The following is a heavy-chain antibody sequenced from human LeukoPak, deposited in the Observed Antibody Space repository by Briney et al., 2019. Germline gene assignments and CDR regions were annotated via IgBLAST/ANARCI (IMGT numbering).Heavy chain of an antibody. CDR1: GGSISNSSYS. D-gene: IGHD6-19*01. Sequence: SETLSLTCDVSGGSISNSSYSWAWVRQPPGKGLEWIGNVYGSGSTNYNPSLEGRVTMSVDTSKNQFSLKLISVTAADTAVYFCARRWLLARTFDYWGQGTLVTISS. J-gene: IGHJ4*02. CDR2: VYGSGST. CDR3: ARRWLLARTFDY. V-gene: IGHV4-39*01.